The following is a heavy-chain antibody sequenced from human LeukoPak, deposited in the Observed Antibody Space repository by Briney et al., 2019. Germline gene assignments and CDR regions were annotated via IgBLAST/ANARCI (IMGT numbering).Heavy chain of an antibody. Sequence: PGGSLRLSCAASGFTFSSYAMGWVRQAPGMGLEWVSTISGSGDSTYYADSVKGRFTISRDTSKNTLSLQMNSLRAEDTAVYYCAKIFSKLGATAPPPDYWGQGTLVIVSS. CDR2: ISGSGDST. V-gene: IGHV3-23*01. CDR3: AKIFSKLGATAPPPDY. J-gene: IGHJ4*02. D-gene: IGHD1-26*01. CDR1: GFTFSSYA.